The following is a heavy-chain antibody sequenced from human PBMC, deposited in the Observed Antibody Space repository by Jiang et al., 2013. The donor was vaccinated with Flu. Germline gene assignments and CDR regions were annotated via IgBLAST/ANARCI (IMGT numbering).Heavy chain of an antibody. CDR2: MYYSGST. V-gene: IGHV4-39*01. J-gene: IGHJ4*02. CDR3: ARLRVQNQYCIIISCYYFDY. Sequence: GSGLVKPSETLSLTCSVFGDSITSTSYYWGWIRQIPGKGLEWIGSMYYSGSTYYNPSLQSRVSLSVDTSNNQFSLKLNSVTAADTAVYSCARLRVQNQYCIIISCYYFDYWGQGTLVTV. CDR1: GDSITSTSYY. D-gene: IGHD3-16*01.